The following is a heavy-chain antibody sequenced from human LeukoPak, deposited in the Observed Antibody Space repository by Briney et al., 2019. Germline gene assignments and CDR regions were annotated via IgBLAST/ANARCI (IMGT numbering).Heavy chain of an antibody. J-gene: IGHJ4*02. CDR2: ISGTGEST. D-gene: IGHD3-10*01. V-gene: IGHV3-23*01. CDR3: ARGGLGTYNVKSYDS. Sequence: GGSLRLSCAASGLSFSIYWIHWVRQAPGEGLEWVSAISGTGESTVYADSVKGRFTMSRDNSKITLYLQMNSLGVDDTAVYYCARGGLGTYNVKSYDSWGQGTLVSVSS. CDR1: GLSFSIYW.